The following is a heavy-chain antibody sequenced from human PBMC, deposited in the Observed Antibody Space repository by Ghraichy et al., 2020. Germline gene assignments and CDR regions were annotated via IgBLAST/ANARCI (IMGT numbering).Heavy chain of an antibody. V-gene: IGHV3-7*03. D-gene: IGHD3-22*01. CDR2: IKQDGSEK. CDR1: GFTFSSYW. J-gene: IGHJ3*02. CDR3: ARDNYYDSSGYGDDAFDI. Sequence: GESLNISCAASGFTFSSYWMSWVRQAPGKGLEWVANIKQDGSEKYYVDSVKGRFTISRDNAKNSLYLQMNSLRAEDTAVYYCARDNYYDSSGYGDDAFDIWGQGTMVTVSS.